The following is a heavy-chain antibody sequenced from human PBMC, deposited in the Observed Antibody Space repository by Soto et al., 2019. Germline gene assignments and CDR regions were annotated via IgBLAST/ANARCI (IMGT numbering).Heavy chain of an antibody. CDR3: ARDRIETGGGDYYGMDV. D-gene: IGHD3-16*01. CDR2: IYYSGST. J-gene: IGHJ6*02. Sequence: SETLSLTCTVSGGSISSGGYYWSWIRQHPGKGLEWIGYIYYSGSTYYNPSLKSRVTISVDTSKNQFSLKLSSVTAADTAVYYCARDRIETGGGDYYGMDVWGQGTTVTVSS. CDR1: GGSISSGGYY. V-gene: IGHV4-31*03.